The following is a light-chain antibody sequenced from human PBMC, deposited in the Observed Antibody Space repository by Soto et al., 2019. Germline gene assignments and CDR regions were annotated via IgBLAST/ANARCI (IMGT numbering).Light chain of an antibody. V-gene: IGLV2-23*02. CDR2: EVS. CDR3: PSYDDSLSVHHV. CDR1: SSDVGSYNL. J-gene: IGLJ1*01. Sequence: QSALTQPASVSGSPGQSITISCTGTSSDVGSYNLVSWYQQHPGKAPKLMIYEVSKRPSGVSNRFSGSKSGNTASLTISGLQADDEADYYCPSYDDSLSVHHVFGTGTKVTVL.